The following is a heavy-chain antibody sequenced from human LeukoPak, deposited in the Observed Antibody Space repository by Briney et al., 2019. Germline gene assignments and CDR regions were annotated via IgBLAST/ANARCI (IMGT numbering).Heavy chain of an antibody. CDR1: GLTFSSYG. CDR2: ISYDGSNQ. D-gene: IGHD6-19*01. J-gene: IGHJ4*02. V-gene: IGHV3-30*18. CDR3: AKRSAESSGYFDY. Sequence: GGTLRLSCAASGLTFSSYGMHGVRQAPRKGLERVAVISYDGSNQYYADSVKGRFTISRENSKNTLYLQMNSLRAEDTAVYYCAKRSAESSGYFDYWGQGTLVTVSS.